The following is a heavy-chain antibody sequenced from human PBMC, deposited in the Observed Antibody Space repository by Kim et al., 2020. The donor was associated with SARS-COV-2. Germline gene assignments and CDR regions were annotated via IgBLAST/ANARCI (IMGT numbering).Heavy chain of an antibody. J-gene: IGHJ4*02. CDR1: GGSISSSSYY. D-gene: IGHD3-16*02. Sequence: SETLSLTCTVSGGSISSSSYYWGWIRQPPGKGLEWIGSIYYSGSTYYNPSLKSRFTISVDTSKNQFSLKLSSVTAADTAVYYCARLSSFMITFGGVIVPSSYYVDYWGQGTLVTVSS. CDR2: IYYSGST. CDR3: ARLSSFMITFGGVIVPSSYYVDY. V-gene: IGHV4-39*01.